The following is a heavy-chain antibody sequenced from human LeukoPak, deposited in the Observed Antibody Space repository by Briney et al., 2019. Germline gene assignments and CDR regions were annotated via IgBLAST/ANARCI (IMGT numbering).Heavy chain of an antibody. D-gene: IGHD6-19*01. Sequence: ASVKVSCKASGYTFTSYDVNWVRQATGQGLEWMGWMNPNSGNTGYAQKFQGRVTMTRNTSITTAYMELSSLRSEDTAVYYCAXXXXXSSGWDFDYWGQGTLVTVSS. V-gene: IGHV1-8*01. CDR1: GYTFTSYD. J-gene: IGHJ4*02. CDR2: MNPNSGNT. CDR3: AXXXXXSSGWDFDY.